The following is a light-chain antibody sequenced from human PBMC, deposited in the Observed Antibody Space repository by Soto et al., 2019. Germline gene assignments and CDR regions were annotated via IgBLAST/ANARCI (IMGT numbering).Light chain of an antibody. CDR2: AAS. Sequence: DIQMTQSTSSLSASVGDRVTITFRASQGIRKYLAWFQQKXGKAPKXXIYAASSLQSGVPSKFSGSGAGTDFTLTISSLQPEDFDTYYCQQYNSSTRTFGQGTQVDIK. CDR3: QQYNSSTRT. CDR1: QGIRKY. J-gene: IGKJ1*01. V-gene: IGKV1-16*02.